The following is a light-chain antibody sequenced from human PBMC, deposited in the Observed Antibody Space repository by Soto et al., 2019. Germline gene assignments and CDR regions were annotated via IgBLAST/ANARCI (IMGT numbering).Light chain of an antibody. CDR1: QSIISSY. J-gene: IGKJ5*01. CDR3: QQFGSSVT. V-gene: IGKV3-20*01. CDR2: GAS. Sequence: EIVLTQSPGTLSLSPGERATLSCRAIQSIISSYLAWYQQKPGQAPRLLIYGASSRATGIPDRFSGSGSGTDFTLTISRLEPEDFAVYYCQQFGSSVTFGQGRRLEI.